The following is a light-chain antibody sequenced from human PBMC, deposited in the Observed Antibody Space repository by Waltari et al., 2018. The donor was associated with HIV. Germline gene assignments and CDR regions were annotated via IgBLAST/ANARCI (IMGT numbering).Light chain of an antibody. CDR2: LAS. Sequence: DIVMIQSPLALPVTTGEPASISCRSSQSLLPSNGNKYMHWYLQKPGQSPQLLIYLASNRAAGVPDRFSGSGAGTDFTLKISRVDVDDVGVYYCMHALQLPLTSGGGTKVEIK. V-gene: IGKV2-28*01. CDR3: MHALQLPLT. J-gene: IGKJ4*01. CDR1: QSLLPSNGNKY.